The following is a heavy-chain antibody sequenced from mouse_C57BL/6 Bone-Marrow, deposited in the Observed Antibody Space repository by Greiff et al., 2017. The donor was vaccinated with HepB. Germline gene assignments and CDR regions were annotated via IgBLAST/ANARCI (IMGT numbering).Heavy chain of an antibody. CDR3: ARGDYSNLAWFAY. CDR2: INPGSGGT. CDR1: GYAFTNYL. V-gene: IGHV1-54*01. J-gene: IGHJ3*01. Sequence: VQLQQSGAELVRPGTSVKVSCKASGYAFTNYLIEWVKQRPGQGLEWIGVINPGSGGTNYNEKFKGKATLTADKSSSTAYMQLSSLTSEDSAVYFCARGDYSNLAWFAYWGQGTLVTVSA. D-gene: IGHD2-5*01.